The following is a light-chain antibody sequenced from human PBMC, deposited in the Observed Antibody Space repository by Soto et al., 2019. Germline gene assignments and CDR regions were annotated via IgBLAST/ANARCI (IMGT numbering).Light chain of an antibody. CDR3: KQYNNWPPLP. Sequence: EIVMTHSPATLSVSPGERATLSCRASQSVSSNLAWYQQKPGQAPRLLIYGASTRATGIPARFSGSASETEFTLTISSLQPEDFLVYYCKQYNNWPPLPFGGGTKVQIK. CDR2: GAS. V-gene: IGKV3-15*01. J-gene: IGKJ4*01. CDR1: QSVSSN.